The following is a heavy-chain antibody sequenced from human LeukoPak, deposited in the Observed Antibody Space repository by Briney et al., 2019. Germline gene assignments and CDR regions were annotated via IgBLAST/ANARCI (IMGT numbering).Heavy chain of an antibody. CDR2: MYYSGST. J-gene: IGHJ6*02. D-gene: IGHD3-10*01. Sequence: GSLRLSCAASGLTFSSYALSWIRQPPGKGLEWIGYMYYSGSTNYNPSLKSRVTISVDMSQNQFSLKLSSVTAADTAVYYCARSGSGSGSYYNSAYYYYGMDVWGQGTTVTVSS. V-gene: IGHV4-59*01. CDR1: GLTFSSYA. CDR3: ARSGSGSGSYYNSAYYYYGMDV.